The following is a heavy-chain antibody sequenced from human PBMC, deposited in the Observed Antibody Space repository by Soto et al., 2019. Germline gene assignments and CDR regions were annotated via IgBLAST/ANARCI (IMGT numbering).Heavy chain of an antibody. CDR1: GFTFSSYA. V-gene: IGHV3-23*01. CDR2: ISGSGGST. J-gene: IGHJ6*03. CDR3: AKAQKLGYYYYYMDV. Sequence: PGGSLRLSCAASGFTFSSYAMSWVRQAPGKGLEWVSAISGSGGSTYYADSVKGRFTISSDNSKNTLYLQMNSLRAEDTAVYYCAKAQKLGYYYYYMDVWGKGTTVTVSS.